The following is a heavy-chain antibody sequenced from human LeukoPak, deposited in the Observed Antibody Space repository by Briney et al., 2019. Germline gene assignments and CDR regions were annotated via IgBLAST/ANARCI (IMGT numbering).Heavy chain of an antibody. CDR3: AKESNYGIYFRGDFDI. V-gene: IGHV3-23*01. CDR1: GFTFSSYG. CDR2: ISGSGGST. Sequence: SGGSLRLSCAASGFTFSSYGMSWVRQAPGKGLEWGSAISGSGGSTYYADPVKGRFTISRDNSKNTPYLQMNSLRAEDTAVYYCAKESNYGIYFRGDFDIWGQGTMVTVSS. J-gene: IGHJ3*02. D-gene: IGHD3-9*01.